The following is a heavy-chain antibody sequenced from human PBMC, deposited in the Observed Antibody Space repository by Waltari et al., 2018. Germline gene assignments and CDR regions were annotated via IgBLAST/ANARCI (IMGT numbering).Heavy chain of an antibody. CDR3: ATGGSEYSSSSGRPTET. Sequence: QVQLVQSGAEVKKPGASVKVSCKASGYTFTSYDINWVRQATGQGLEWMGWMNPNSGNTGYAPKFQGRVTMTDDTSTDTAYMELSSLRSEDTAVYYCATGGSEYSSSSGRPTETWGQGTLVTVSS. CDR1: GYTFTSYD. V-gene: IGHV1-8*01. J-gene: IGHJ5*02. CDR2: MNPNSGNT. D-gene: IGHD6-6*01.